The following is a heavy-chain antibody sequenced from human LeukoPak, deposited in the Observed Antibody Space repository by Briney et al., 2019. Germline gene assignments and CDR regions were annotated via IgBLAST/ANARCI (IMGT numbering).Heavy chain of an antibody. J-gene: IGHJ4*02. Sequence: GESLKISCKDLGDSFSTYWIGWVRQMPGKGLEWMAIIYPLDSDTRYNPSFRGQVTISADRSINTAYLQWSSLKASDTAMYYCVRQGVDYIRGSYYSGKGDVWGQGTLVIVSS. CDR2: IYPLDSDT. CDR1: GDSFSTYW. V-gene: IGHV5-51*01. D-gene: IGHD3-16*01. CDR3: VRQGVDYIRGSYYSGKGDV.